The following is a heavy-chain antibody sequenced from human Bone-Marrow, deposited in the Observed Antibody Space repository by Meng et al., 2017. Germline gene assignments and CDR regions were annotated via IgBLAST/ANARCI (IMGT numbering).Heavy chain of an antibody. Sequence: QVRLRGAGGWGVPPGRSLRLSCAASGFTFSSYGMHWVRQAPGKGLDWVAVTSYDEGTKYYADSVRGRFTISRDNSKNTLYLQMNSLRAEDTAVYDCAREPDHRSWLDTWGQGTLVTSPQ. CDR2: TSYDEGTK. CDR1: GFTFSSYG. V-gene: IGHV3-30*19. D-gene: IGHD1-14*01. J-gene: IGHJ5*02. CDR3: AREPDHRSWLDT.